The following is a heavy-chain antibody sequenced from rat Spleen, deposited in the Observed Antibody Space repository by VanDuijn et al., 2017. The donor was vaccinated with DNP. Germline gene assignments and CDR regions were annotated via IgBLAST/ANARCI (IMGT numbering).Heavy chain of an antibody. J-gene: IGHJ2*01. V-gene: IGHV2-27*01. D-gene: IGHD2-1*01. Sequence: QVQLKESGPGLVQPSQTLSLICTVSGFSLTSYDVHWVRQPPGKGLEGMGRIQNGGGTDFNSALKSRLSINRDTSKSQVFLKVNSLHTEDTAIYFCTRDLKRYFDYWGQGVMVTVSS. CDR1: GFSLTSYD. CDR2: IQNGGGT. CDR3: TRDLKRYFDY.